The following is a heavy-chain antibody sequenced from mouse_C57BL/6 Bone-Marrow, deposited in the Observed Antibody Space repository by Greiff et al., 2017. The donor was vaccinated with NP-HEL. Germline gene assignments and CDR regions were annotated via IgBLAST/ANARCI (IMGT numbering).Heavy chain of an antibody. CDR1: GYTFTDYY. J-gene: IGHJ1*03. CDR3: ATYYGRGYWYFDV. Sequence: QVQLKQSGAELVRPGASVKLSCKASGYTFTDYYINWVKQRPGQGLEWIARIYPGSGNTYYNEKFKGKATLTAEKSSSTAYMQLSSLTSEDSAVYFCATYYGRGYWYFDVWGTGTTVTVSS. D-gene: IGHD1-1*01. V-gene: IGHV1-76*01. CDR2: IYPGSGNT.